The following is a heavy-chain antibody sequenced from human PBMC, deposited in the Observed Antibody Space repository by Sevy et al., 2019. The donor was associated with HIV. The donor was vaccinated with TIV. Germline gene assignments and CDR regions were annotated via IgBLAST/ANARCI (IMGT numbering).Heavy chain of an antibody. CDR3: TAGVGASDFDY. V-gene: IGHV3-15*01. Sequence: GGSLRLSCAASGFTFTNAWMSWVRQAPGKGLEWVGRIKSKTEAATRDFAAPVKGRFAISRDDSKYTLYLQMDSLKTEDTGVYYCTAGVGASDFDYWGQGILVTVSS. CDR1: GFTFTNAW. CDR2: IKSKTEAATR. J-gene: IGHJ4*02. D-gene: IGHD1-26*01.